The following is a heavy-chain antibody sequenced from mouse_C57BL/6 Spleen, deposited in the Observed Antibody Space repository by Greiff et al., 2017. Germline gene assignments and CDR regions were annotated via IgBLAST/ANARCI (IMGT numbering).Heavy chain of an antibody. V-gene: IGHV1-50*01. CDR3: ASGDSSN. J-gene: IGHJ3*01. CDR1: GYTFTSYW. Sequence: VQLQQSGAELVKPGASVKLSCKASGYTFTSYWMQWVKQRPGQGLEWIGEIDPSDSYTNYNQKFKGKATLTVDTSSSTAYMQLSSLTSEDSAVYYCASGDSSNWGQGTLVTVSA. CDR2: IDPSDSYT.